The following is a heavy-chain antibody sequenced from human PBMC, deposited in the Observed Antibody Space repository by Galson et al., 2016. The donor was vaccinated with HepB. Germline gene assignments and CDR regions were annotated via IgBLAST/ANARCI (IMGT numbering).Heavy chain of an antibody. CDR1: GFTFSSYG. Sequence: SLRLSCAAPGFTFSSYGMHWVRQAPGRGLEWVAVASYDGSNNYYPDSVKDRFTVSRDNSKNTLYLQMNSLRTEDTAVYYCARDANLAYCRGDCYWFDYWGPGTLVTVSS. D-gene: IGHD2-21*02. V-gene: IGHV3-30-3*01. CDR2: ASYDGSNN. CDR3: ARDANLAYCRGDCYWFDY. J-gene: IGHJ4*02.